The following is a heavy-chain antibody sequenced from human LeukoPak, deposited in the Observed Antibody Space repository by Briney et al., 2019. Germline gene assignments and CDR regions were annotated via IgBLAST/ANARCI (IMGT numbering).Heavy chain of an antibody. CDR3: ARGRVVPATRLDY. CDR2: ISYDAKYK. V-gene: IGHV3-30*04. CDR1: GFTFSNYA. J-gene: IGHJ4*02. Sequence: GGSLRLSCAASGFTFSNYAMHWVRQAPGKGLEWVAVISYDAKYKYYADSLKGRFTISRDNSNNTLYLQMNSLGSEDTAVYYCARGRVVPATRLDYWGRRTLVTVSS. D-gene: IGHD2-15*01.